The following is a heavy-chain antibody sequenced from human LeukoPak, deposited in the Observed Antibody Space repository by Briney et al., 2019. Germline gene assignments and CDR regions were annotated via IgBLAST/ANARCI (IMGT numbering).Heavy chain of an antibody. Sequence: PSETLSLTCTVSGGSVSSSSSYWGWIRQPPGKGLEWIGSIYYSGSTYYNPSLKSRVTISVDTSKNQFSLKLSSVTAADTAVYYCARLPCSTSCYWRDSSWFDHWGQGTLVTVSS. CDR1: GGSVSSSSSY. D-gene: IGHD2-2*01. V-gene: IGHV4-39*01. CDR2: IYYSGST. CDR3: ARLPCSTSCYWRDSSWFDH. J-gene: IGHJ5*02.